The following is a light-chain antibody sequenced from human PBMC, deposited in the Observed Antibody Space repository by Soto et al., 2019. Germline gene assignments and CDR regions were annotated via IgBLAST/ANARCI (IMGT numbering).Light chain of an antibody. J-gene: IGKJ1*01. Sequence: EIQMTQSPSTLSASVVDRGTSTFLASQNINTDLAWYQQKPGKVPNLLIYHASSLVTGVPSRFSGSGSGTEFTLTISSLQPDDFAAYYCQQYSTLWTCGQGTKVDIK. CDR1: QNINTD. CDR3: QQYSTLWT. V-gene: IGKV1-5*01. CDR2: HAS.